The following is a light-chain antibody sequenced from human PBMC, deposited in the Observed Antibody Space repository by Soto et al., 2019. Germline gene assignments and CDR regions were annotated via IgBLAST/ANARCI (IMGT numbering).Light chain of an antibody. CDR2: AAS. Sequence: DIQMTQSPSSLSASVGDRVTITCRASQSISSYLNWYQQKPGKAPKLLIYAASSLQSGVPSRFSGSGSGTDFTLTISSLQPGDCAIYFCQQANSFPITFGQGTRLEIK. J-gene: IGKJ5*01. CDR1: QSISSY. V-gene: IGKV1-39*01. CDR3: QQANSFPIT.